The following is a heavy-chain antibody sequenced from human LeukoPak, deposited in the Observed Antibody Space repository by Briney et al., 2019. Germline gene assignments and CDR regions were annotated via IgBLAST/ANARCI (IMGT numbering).Heavy chain of an antibody. CDR1: GFSFNTYN. CDR2: IGSSSDYI. V-gene: IGHV3-21*04. D-gene: IGHD6-13*01. CDR3: AKSLQLGWFDP. J-gene: IGHJ5*02. Sequence: GGSLRLSCAASGFSFNTYNMNWVRQAPGKGLEWVSYIGSSSDYIYYADSVKGRFTISRDKAKNSLFLQMNSLRAEHTAVYYCAKSLQLGWFDPWGQGTLVTVSS.